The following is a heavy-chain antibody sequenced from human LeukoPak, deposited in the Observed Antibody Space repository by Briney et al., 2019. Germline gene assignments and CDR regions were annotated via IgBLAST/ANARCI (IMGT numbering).Heavy chain of an antibody. Sequence: PSETLSLTCTVSGGSIGSDYWTWIRQPPGKGLEYIGYIYYTGGTNYNPSLKSRVTISVDTSKNQFSLKLSSVTAADTAVYFCAKYGNSFWVIDNWGQGTLVTVSS. CDR1: GGSIGSDY. V-gene: IGHV4-59*08. D-gene: IGHD1-1*01. J-gene: IGHJ4*02. CDR2: IYYTGGT. CDR3: AKYGNSFWVIDN.